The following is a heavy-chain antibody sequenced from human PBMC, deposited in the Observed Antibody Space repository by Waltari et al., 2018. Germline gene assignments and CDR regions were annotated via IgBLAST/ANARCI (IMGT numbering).Heavy chain of an antibody. J-gene: IGHJ6*02. CDR2: ISSSISYI. CDR3: ARDKGLSIAVAYYYYGMDV. CDR1: GFTFRSYS. D-gene: IGHD6-19*01. Sequence: EVQLVESGGGLVKPGGSLRLSCAASGFTFRSYSMNWVRKAPGTELEWVSSISSSISYIYYADSVKGRFTISRDNTKNSLYLQMNSLRAEDTAVYYCARDKGLSIAVAYYYYGMDVWGQGTTVTVSS. V-gene: IGHV3-21*01.